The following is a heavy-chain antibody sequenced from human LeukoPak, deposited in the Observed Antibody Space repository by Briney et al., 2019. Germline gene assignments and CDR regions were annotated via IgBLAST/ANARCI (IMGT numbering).Heavy chain of an antibody. CDR1: RGTFSSYA. CDR2: IIPIFGTA. CDR3: ARRVLRRGYSGYEGLDY. Sequence: SVKVSCKASRGTFSSYAISWVRQAPGQGLEWMGGIIPIFGTANCAQKFQGRVTITADESTSTAYMELSSLRSEDTAVYYCARRVLRRGYSGYEGLDYWGQGTLVTVSS. D-gene: IGHD5-12*01. V-gene: IGHV1-69*13. J-gene: IGHJ4*02.